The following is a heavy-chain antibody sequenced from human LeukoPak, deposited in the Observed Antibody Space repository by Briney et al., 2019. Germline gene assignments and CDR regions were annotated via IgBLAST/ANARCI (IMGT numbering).Heavy chain of an antibody. Sequence: SVKVSCKASGGTFSSYAISWVRQAPGQGLAWMGGIIPIFGTANYVQKFQGRVTITADEYTSTAYMELSSLRSEDTAVYYCARGTEANWGSFDYWGQGTLVTVSS. V-gene: IGHV1-69*13. D-gene: IGHD7-27*01. CDR3: ARGTEANWGSFDY. J-gene: IGHJ4*02. CDR1: GGTFSSYA. CDR2: IIPIFGTA.